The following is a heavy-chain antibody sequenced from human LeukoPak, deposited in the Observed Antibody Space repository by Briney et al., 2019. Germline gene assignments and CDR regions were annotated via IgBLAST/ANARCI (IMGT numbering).Heavy chain of an antibody. CDR2: ITSSGGST. D-gene: IGHD3-10*01. J-gene: IGHJ4*02. V-gene: IGHV3-23*01. CDR1: GFTFSNYP. Sequence: GGSLRLSCAASGFTFSNYPMSWVRQAPGMGLEWVSGITSSGGSTFYADPVKGRFTISKDSSKNTVYLQMNSLRAEDTAVYYCAKDLGSGTYIRPGKFDYWGQGTLVTVSS. CDR3: AKDLGSGTYIRPGKFDY.